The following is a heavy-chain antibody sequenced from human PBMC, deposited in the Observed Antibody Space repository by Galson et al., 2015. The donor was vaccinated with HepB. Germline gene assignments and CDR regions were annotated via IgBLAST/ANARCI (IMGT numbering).Heavy chain of an antibody. CDR1: GFSISNYY. Sequence: SLRLSCAASGFSISNYYINWVRQAPGKGLEWVSFFDTRDRIKYVDSVKGRITISRDSSKNTLYFQISSLRAEDTAVYYCARDREYFGLWGRGTLVTVSS. CDR3: ARDREYFGL. CDR2: FDTRDRI. V-gene: IGHV3-66*01. J-gene: IGHJ2*01. D-gene: IGHD2/OR15-2a*01.